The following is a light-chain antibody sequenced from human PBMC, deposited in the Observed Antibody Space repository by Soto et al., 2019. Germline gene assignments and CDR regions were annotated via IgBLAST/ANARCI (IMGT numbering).Light chain of an antibody. CDR2: GNN. V-gene: IGLV1-40*01. CDR3: QTYDRSLSGSRV. Sequence: QLVLTQPPSVSGAPGQRVIISCTGSSSNIGAGYDVHWYQQLPGTAPKLLIYGNNNRPSGIPDRFSGSLSGTSASLAITGLQAEDEADYYCQTYDRSLSGSRVFGTGTKLTVL. CDR1: SSNIGAGYD. J-gene: IGLJ1*01.